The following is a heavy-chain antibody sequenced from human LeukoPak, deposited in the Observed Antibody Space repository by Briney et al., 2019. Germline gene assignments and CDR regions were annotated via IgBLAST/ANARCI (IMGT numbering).Heavy chain of an antibody. CDR1: GFSLSTSAVG. D-gene: IGHD6-13*01. CDR2: IYWDDDK. V-gene: IGHV2-5*02. Sequence: ASGPTLVNPTQTFTLTCTFSGFSLSTSAVGVGWIRQPPGKALEWLGLIYWDDDKRYSPSLKSRLTITKDTSKNQVVLTMTNMDPVDTATYYCAHRPAAAAGKNWFDPWGQGTLVTVSS. CDR3: AHRPAAAAGKNWFDP. J-gene: IGHJ5*02.